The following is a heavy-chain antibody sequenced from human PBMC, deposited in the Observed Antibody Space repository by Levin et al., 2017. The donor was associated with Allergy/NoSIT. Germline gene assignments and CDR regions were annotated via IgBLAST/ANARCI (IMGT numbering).Heavy chain of an antibody. J-gene: IGHJ4*02. CDR1: GFTFSKAW. V-gene: IGHV3-15*01. Sequence: GGSLRLSCAASGFTFSKAWMSWVRQAPGKGLEWVGRIKSKSDGETTDYAAPVKGRFTISRDDSKNTLYLQMNSLKTEDTAVYYCTSDYGDYFFGDYWGQGTLVTVSS. D-gene: IGHD4-17*01. CDR3: TSDYGDYFFGDY. CDR2: IKSKSDGETT.